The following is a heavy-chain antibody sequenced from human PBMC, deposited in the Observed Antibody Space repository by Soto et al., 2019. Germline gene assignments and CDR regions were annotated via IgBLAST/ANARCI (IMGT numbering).Heavy chain of an antibody. CDR3: ARGYSYGYPEYYGMDV. D-gene: IGHD5-18*01. V-gene: IGHV6-1*01. CDR2: AYYRSKWYN. CDR1: GDSVSSNSAA. J-gene: IGHJ6*02. Sequence: TLSLTCAISGDSVSSNSAAWNWIRQSPSRGLEWLGRAYYRSKWYNDYAVSVKSRITINPDTSKNQFSLQLNSVTPEDTAVYYCARGYSYGYPEYYGMDVWGQGTTVTVSS.